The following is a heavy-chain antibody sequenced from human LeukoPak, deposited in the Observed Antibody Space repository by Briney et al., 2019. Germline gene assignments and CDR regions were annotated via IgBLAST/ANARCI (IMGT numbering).Heavy chain of an antibody. D-gene: IGHD5-12*01. J-gene: IGHJ6*02. Sequence: ASVKVSCKASGGTFSSYTISWVRQAPGQGLEWMGRIIPILGIANYAQKFQGRVTITADKSTSTAYMELSSLRSEDTAVYYCASKRVATITDYYYGMDVWGQETTVTVSS. CDR2: IIPILGIA. CDR3: ASKRVATITDYYYGMDV. V-gene: IGHV1-69*02. CDR1: GGTFSSYT.